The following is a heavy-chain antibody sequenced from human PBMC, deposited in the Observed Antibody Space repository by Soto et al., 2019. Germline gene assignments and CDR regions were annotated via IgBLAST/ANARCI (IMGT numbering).Heavy chain of an antibody. Sequence: SVKVSCKASGGTFSSYIISWVRQAPGQGPEWMGGIIAISGTTNYAQKFQGRVTMTEDTSTDTAYMELSSLRSEDTAVYYCATDFPPNWFDPWGQGTLVTVSS. CDR3: ATDFPPNWFDP. J-gene: IGHJ5*02. V-gene: IGHV1-69*06. CDR2: IIAISGTT. CDR1: GGTFSSYI.